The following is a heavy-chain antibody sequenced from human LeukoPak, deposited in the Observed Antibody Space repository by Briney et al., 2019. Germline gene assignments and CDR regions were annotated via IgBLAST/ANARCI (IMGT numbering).Heavy chain of an antibody. J-gene: IGHJ3*02. CDR3: ARGSEFFGAMIVVVTYAFDI. Sequence: SETLSLTCTVSGYSISSGYYWGWIRQPPGKGLEWIGSIYHSGSTYYNPSLKSRVTISVDTSKNQFSLKLSSVTAADTAVYYCARGSEFFGAMIVVVTYAFDIWGQGTMVTVSS. V-gene: IGHV4-38-2*02. CDR1: GYSISSGYY. D-gene: IGHD3-22*01. CDR2: IYHSGST.